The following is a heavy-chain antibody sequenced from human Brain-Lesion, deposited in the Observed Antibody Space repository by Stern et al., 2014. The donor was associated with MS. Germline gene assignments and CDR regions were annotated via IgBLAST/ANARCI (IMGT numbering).Heavy chain of an antibody. Sequence: VQLVESGTEVKEPGASVKVSCKTSGFTFANYGIVWVRQAPGQGLEWIGWVSPYNGKTNYEQTFQGRVTMTSDTSTTTAYMELRSLRSDDTAVYYCARYDSGSADYWGQGTLVTVSS. CDR3: ARYDSGSADY. J-gene: IGHJ4*02. CDR2: VSPYNGKT. D-gene: IGHD6-19*01. V-gene: IGHV1-18*04. CDR1: GFTFANYG.